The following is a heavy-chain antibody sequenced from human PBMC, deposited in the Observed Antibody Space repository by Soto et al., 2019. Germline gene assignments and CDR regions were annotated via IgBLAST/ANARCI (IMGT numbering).Heavy chain of an antibody. D-gene: IGHD3-22*01. J-gene: IGHJ4*02. V-gene: IGHV1-2*02. CDR1: ASTFTGYY. CDR3: VSLTYFSDPSGYPPYSHFDY. Sequence: QVQLVQSGAEVKNPGASVKVSCKSSASTFTGYYMHWVRQAPGQGLEWMGWSNPKRGDRNYAQNFQGRSTMPRDASMITAYMELRSLRSDDTVVYYCVSLTYFSDPSGYPPYSHFDYWGQGTLVTVSS. CDR2: SNPKRGDR.